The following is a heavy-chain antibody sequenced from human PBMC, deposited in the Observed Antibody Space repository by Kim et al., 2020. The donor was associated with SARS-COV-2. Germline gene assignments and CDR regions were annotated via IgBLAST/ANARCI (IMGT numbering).Heavy chain of an antibody. CDR2: IGSDGTNK. D-gene: IGHD2-2*01. CDR1: GFTFSAYG. Sequence: GGSLRLSCAASGFTFSAYGMHWVRQAPGKGLEWVAVIGSDGTNKYYADSVKGRFTISRDNSKNTLYLQMNSLRAEDTAVYYCAIGDVVAVPAALGYWGQG. J-gene: IGHJ4*02. V-gene: IGHV3-33*01. CDR3: AIGDVVAVPAALGY.